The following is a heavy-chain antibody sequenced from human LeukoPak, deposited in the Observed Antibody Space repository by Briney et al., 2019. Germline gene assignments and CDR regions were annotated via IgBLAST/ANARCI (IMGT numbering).Heavy chain of an antibody. D-gene: IGHD3-10*01. CDR3: AKDLGYGSGSYDY. Sequence: GGSLRLSCAASGFTFSSYGMHWVRQAPGKGLEWVAVISYDGSNKYYADSVKGRFTISRDNSKNTLYLQMNSLRAEDTAVYYCAKDLGYGSGSYDYWGQGTLVTVSS. V-gene: IGHV3-30*18. J-gene: IGHJ4*02. CDR2: ISYDGSNK. CDR1: GFTFSSYG.